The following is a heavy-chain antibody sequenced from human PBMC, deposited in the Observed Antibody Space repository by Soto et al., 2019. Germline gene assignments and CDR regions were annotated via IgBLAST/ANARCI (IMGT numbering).Heavy chain of an antibody. CDR3: ARDPSSSSHYGLDY. Sequence: PWGSLRLSCAASGFTFVSYSMNWFRQSPGKGLEWVSSISSSSSYIYYADSVKGRFTISRDNAKNSLYLQMNSLRAEDTAVYYCARDPSSSSHYGLDYWGQGTLVTVSS. J-gene: IGHJ4*02. V-gene: IGHV3-21*01. D-gene: IGHD6-6*01. CDR2: ISSSSSYI. CDR1: GFTFVSYS.